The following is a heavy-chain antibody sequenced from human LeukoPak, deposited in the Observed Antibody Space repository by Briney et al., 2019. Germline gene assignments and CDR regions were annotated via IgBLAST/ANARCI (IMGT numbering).Heavy chain of an antibody. CDR2: IIPIFGTA. CDR1: GGTFSSYA. J-gene: IGHJ4*02. V-gene: IGHV1-69*06. Sequence: ASVKVSCKASGGTFSSYAISWVRQAPGQGLEWMGGIIPIFGTANYAQKFQGRVTITADKSTSTAYMELSSLRSEDTAVYYCARTLGGLWSALGFYWGQGTLVTVSS. D-gene: IGHD2-21*01. CDR3: ARTLGGLWSALGFY.